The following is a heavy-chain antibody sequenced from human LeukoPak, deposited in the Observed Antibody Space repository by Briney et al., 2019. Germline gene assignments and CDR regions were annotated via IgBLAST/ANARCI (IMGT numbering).Heavy chain of an antibody. Sequence: SETLSLTCTVSGGSISSSSYYWGWIRQPPGKGLEWIGSIYYSGSTYYNPSLKSRVTISVDTSKNHFSLKLSSVTAADTAVYYCARSRQPHWYFDLWGRGTLVTVSS. CDR3: ARSRQPHWYFDL. D-gene: IGHD5-18*01. CDR1: GGSISSSSYY. J-gene: IGHJ2*01. V-gene: IGHV4-39*02. CDR2: IYYSGST.